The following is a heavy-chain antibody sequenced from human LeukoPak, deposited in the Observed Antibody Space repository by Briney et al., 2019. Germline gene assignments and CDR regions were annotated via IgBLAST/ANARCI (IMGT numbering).Heavy chain of an antibody. Sequence: GASVKVSCKASGYTFTGYYMHWVRQAPGQGLEWMGWINPNSGGTNYAQKFQGRVTMTRDTSISTAYMELSRLRSDDTAVYYCARGAQAGWLQSVYYYGMDVWGQGTTVTVSS. J-gene: IGHJ6*02. CDR2: INPNSGGT. CDR3: ARGAQAGWLQSVYYYGMDV. CDR1: GYTFTGYY. V-gene: IGHV1-2*02. D-gene: IGHD5-24*01.